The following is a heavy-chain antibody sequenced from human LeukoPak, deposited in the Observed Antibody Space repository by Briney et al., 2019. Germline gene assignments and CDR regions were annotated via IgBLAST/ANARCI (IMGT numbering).Heavy chain of an antibody. CDR2: IYYSGST. Sequence: SETLSLTCTVSGGSISSYYWSWIRQPPGKGLEWIGYIYYSGSTNYNPSLKSRVTISVDTSKNQFSLKLSSVTAADTAVYYCARMREGGYYQNYYFDYWGQGTLVTVSS. J-gene: IGHJ4*02. D-gene: IGHD3-22*01. V-gene: IGHV4-59*01. CDR1: GGSISSYY. CDR3: ARMREGGYYQNYYFDY.